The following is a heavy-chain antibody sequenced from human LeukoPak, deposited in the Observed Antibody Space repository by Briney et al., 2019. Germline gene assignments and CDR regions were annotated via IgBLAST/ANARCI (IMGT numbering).Heavy chain of an antibody. CDR1: GGSISSYY. J-gene: IGHJ6*03. CDR2: IYYSGST. CDR3: ARDSPYCSSTSCHPMDV. Sequence: SETLSLTCTVSGGSISSYYWSWIRQPPGKGLEWIGYIYYSGSTNYNPSLKSRVTISVDTSKNQFSLKLSSVTAADTAVYYCARDSPYCSSTSCHPMDVWGKGTTVTVSS. V-gene: IGHV4-59*01. D-gene: IGHD2-2*01.